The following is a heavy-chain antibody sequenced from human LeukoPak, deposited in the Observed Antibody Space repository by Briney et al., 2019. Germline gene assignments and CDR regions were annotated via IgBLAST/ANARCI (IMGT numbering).Heavy chain of an antibody. Sequence: SETLSLTCTVSGGSISSYYWGWIRQPPGKGLEWIGSIYYSGSTYYNPSLKSRVTISVDTSKNQFSLKLSSVTAADTAVYYCARRQYCGGDCYHGGFDYWGQGTLVTVSS. CDR3: ARRQYCGGDCYHGGFDY. D-gene: IGHD2-21*02. V-gene: IGHV4-39*01. CDR1: GGSISSYY. CDR2: IYYSGST. J-gene: IGHJ4*02.